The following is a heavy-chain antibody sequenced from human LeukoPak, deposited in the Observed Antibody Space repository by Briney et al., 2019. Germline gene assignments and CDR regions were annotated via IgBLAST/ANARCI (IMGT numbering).Heavy chain of an antibody. V-gene: IGHV3-7*01. Sequence: GGSLRLSCAASGFTFSSYWMSWVRQAPGKGLEGGANIKQDGSEKYYVDSVKGRFTISRDNAKNSLYLQMNSLRVEDTAVYYCARDRYYYDRSGYYVNYFDYWGQGTLVTVSS. J-gene: IGHJ4*02. CDR3: ARDRYYYDRSGYYVNYFDY. CDR2: IKQDGSEK. D-gene: IGHD3-22*01. CDR1: GFTFSSYW.